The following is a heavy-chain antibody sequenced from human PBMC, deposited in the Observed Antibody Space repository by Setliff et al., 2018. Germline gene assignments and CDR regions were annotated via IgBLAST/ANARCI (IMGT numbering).Heavy chain of an antibody. V-gene: IGHV3-7*01. CDR1: GFTFSDYW. J-gene: IGHJ4*02. D-gene: IGHD3-10*01. CDR2: IKEDGSQR. Sequence: GGSLRLSGAASGFTFSDYWMTWVRQAPGKGLEWVANIKEDGSQRNFGDSLKGRFFGSRDNAKNSLSLQMNSLRTEDTAVYYCFGAGTCSYWGQGTQVTVSS. CDR3: FGAGTCSY.